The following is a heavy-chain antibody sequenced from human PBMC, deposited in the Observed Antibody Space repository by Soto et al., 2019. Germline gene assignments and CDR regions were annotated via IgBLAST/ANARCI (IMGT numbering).Heavy chain of an antibody. CDR3: ARGLVAVAGLYYYYYYVMDV. CDR1: GGSFSGYY. D-gene: IGHD6-19*01. Sequence: SETLSLTCAVYGGSFSGYYWSWIRQPPGKGLEWIGEINHSGSTNYNPSLKSRVTISVDTSKNQFSLKLSSVTAADTAMYYCARGLVAVAGLYYYYYYVMDVWGQGTTVTVSS. J-gene: IGHJ6*02. CDR2: INHSGST. V-gene: IGHV4-34*01.